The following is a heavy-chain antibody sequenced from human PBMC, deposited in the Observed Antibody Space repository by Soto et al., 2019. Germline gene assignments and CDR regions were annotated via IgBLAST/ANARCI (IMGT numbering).Heavy chain of an antibody. Sequence: QVQLVQSGTEEKKAGSSVRVSCKTSGYTFTTFGISWIRQAPGKGPKWFAWISVYNGETNYAKKAQGRVTVTTDTLTTTAYLELRSLRPDDTAVYYCARVYCGGDCFSGGDFDYWGQGTLVTVSP. J-gene: IGHJ4*02. CDR2: ISVYNGET. CDR3: ARVYCGGDCFSGGDFDY. D-gene: IGHD2-21*01. V-gene: IGHV1-18*01. CDR1: GYTFTTFG.